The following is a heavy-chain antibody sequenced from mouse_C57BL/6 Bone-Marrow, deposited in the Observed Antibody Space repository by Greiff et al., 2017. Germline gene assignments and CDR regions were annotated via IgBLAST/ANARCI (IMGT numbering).Heavy chain of an antibody. J-gene: IGHJ2*01. CDR3: ASGGNYDYDEDY. Sequence: VPLQQSGPELVKPGASVKISCKASGYTFTDYYMNWVKQSHGKSLEWIGDINPNNGGTSYNQKFKGKATLTVDKYSSTAYMELRSLTSEDSAVYYCASGGNYDYDEDYWGQGTTLTVSS. V-gene: IGHV1-26*01. D-gene: IGHD2-4*01. CDR2: INPNNGGT. CDR1: GYTFTDYY.